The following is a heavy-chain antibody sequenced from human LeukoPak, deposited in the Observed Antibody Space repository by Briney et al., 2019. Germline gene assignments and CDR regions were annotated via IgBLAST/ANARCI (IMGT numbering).Heavy chain of an antibody. J-gene: IGHJ4*02. CDR1: GFIFSDYY. CDR2: ISSSSSYI. Sequence: GGSLRLSCPASGFIFSDYYMSWTRQAPGKGLEWVSYISSSSSYINYADSVKGRFTTSRDNAKNSLYLQMNSLRAEDTAVYYCARVSYGDSGYFDYWGQGTLVTVSS. V-gene: IGHV3-11*06. CDR3: ARVSYGDSGYFDY. D-gene: IGHD4-17*01.